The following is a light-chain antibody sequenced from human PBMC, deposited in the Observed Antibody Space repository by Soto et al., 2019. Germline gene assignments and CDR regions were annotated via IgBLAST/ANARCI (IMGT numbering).Light chain of an antibody. CDR3: SSYTSSSLVL. CDR1: SSDVGGYNY. CDR2: EVS. V-gene: IGLV2-14*01. Sequence: QSVLTQPASVSGSPGQSITISCTGTSSDVGGYNYVSWYQQHPGKAPKLIIYEVSNRPSGVSNRFSGSKSGNTASLTISGLQAEDEADYYCSSYTSSSLVLFGGGTKLTVL. J-gene: IGLJ2*01.